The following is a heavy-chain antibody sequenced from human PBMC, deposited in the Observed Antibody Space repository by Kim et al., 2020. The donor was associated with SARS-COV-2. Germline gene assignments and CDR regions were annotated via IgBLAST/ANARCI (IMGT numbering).Heavy chain of an antibody. CDR3: AKDVVKLLRYFNWLSQTQDWYFI. J-gene: IGHJ2*01. CDR1: GFTFDDYA. Sequence: GGSLRLSCAASGFTFDDYAMHWVRQAPGKGLEWVSGISLNSGSICYADSVKGRFTISRVNAKNSLYLQLNSLRADDTALYYCAKDVVKLLRYFNWLSQTQDWYFIFGAVAPWSLSPQ. D-gene: IGHD3-9*01. V-gene: IGHV3-9*01. CDR2: ISLNSGSI.